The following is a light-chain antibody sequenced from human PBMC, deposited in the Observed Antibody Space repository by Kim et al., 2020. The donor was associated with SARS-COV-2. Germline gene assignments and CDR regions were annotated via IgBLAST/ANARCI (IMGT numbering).Light chain of an antibody. V-gene: IGKV3-11*01. J-gene: IGKJ5*01. CDR2: DAS. CDR1: QTVSGY. Sequence: EIVLTQSPDTLSLSPGERATLSCRTSQTVSGYLAWYQQKPGQAPRLLMFDASKRATGIPARFSGSGSGTEFTLTISSLEPEDFAIYYCQQRDSWPITFGQGTKLEIK. CDR3: QQRDSWPIT.